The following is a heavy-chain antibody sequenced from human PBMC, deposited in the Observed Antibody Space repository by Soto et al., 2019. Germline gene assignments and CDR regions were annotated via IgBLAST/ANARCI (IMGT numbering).Heavy chain of an antibody. V-gene: IGHV3-30-3*01. CDR1: GFTSSSYA. Sequence: QVQLVESGGGVVQPGRSLRLSCAASGFTSSSYAMHWVRQAPGKGLEWVAVISYDGSNKYYADSVKGRFTISRDNSKNTLYLQMNSLRAEDTAVYYCARAYTAMVIRIDYWGQGTLVTVSS. D-gene: IGHD5-18*01. CDR2: ISYDGSNK. J-gene: IGHJ4*02. CDR3: ARAYTAMVIRIDY.